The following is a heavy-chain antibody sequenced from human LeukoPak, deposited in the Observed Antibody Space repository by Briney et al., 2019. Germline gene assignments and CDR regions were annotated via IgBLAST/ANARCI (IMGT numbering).Heavy chain of an antibody. V-gene: IGHV3-7*01. J-gene: IGHJ5*02. CDR3: ARDPYGDNWFDP. CDR2: IKEDGSEK. CDR1: GFTFSSYW. D-gene: IGHD4-17*01. Sequence: QPGRSLRLSYAASGFTFSSYWMSWVRQAPGKGLEWVANIKEDGSEKYYVDSVKGRFTISRDNAKKSLYLQMNNLRAEDTAVYYCARDPYGDNWFDPWGQGTLVTVSS.